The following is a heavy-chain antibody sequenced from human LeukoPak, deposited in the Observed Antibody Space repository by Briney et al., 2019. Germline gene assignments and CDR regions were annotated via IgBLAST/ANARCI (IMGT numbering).Heavy chain of an antibody. D-gene: IGHD3-10*01. CDR1: GGSISSYY. CDR2: IYTSGST. CDR3: ATTHFYGSGRNFAY. Sequence: SETLSLTCTVSGGSISSYYWSWIRQPAGKGLEWIGRIYTSGSTSYNPSLKSRVTMSLDTSKNQFSLKLRSVTAADTAVYYCATTHFYGSGRNFAYWGQGTLVTVSS. J-gene: IGHJ4*02. V-gene: IGHV4-4*07.